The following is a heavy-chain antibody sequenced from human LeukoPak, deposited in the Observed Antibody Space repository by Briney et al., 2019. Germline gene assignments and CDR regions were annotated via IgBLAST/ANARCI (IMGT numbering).Heavy chain of an antibody. CDR1: GGSISSYY. Sequence: SETLSLTRTVSGGSISSYYWSWIRQPPGKGLEWIGYIYYSGSTNYNPSLKSRVTISVDTSKNQFSLKLRSVTAADTAVYYCARDGGYCSSTNCYDYWGQGTLVTVSS. V-gene: IGHV4-59*01. CDR2: IYYSGST. CDR3: ARDGGYCSSTNCYDY. J-gene: IGHJ4*02. D-gene: IGHD2-2*03.